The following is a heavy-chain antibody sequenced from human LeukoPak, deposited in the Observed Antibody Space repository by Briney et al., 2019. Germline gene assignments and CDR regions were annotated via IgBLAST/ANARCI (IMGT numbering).Heavy chain of an antibody. D-gene: IGHD6-6*01. CDR1: GFTFGSYA. CDR3: ARDSYSSSSGLLDY. Sequence: PGGSLRLSCAASGFTFGSYAMHWVRQAPGKGLEWVSSISSSSSYIYYADSVKGRFTISRDNAKNSLYLQMNSLRAEDTAVYYCARDSYSSSSGLLDYWGQGTLVTVSS. V-gene: IGHV3-21*01. J-gene: IGHJ4*02. CDR2: ISSSSSYI.